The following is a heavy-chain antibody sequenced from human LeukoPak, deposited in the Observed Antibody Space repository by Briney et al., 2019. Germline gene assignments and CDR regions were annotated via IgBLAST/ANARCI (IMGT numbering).Heavy chain of an antibody. J-gene: IGHJ2*01. D-gene: IGHD2-2*01. Sequence: SETLSLTCTVSGGSISSDGSYWSWIRQHPGEGLEWIVNIYSRGSTYYNPSLNSRVTISLDTSENRFSLTLSSVTAADTAVYYCVRDIRYCSSTSCPGWYFDVWGRGTLVTVSA. CDR3: VRDIRYCSSTSCPGWYFDV. V-gene: IGHV4-31*03. CDR2: IYSRGST. CDR1: GGSISSDGSY.